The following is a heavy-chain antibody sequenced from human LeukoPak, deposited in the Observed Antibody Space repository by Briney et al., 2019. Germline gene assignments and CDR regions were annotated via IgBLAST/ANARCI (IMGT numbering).Heavy chain of an antibody. CDR2: ISGNGGAT. CDR3: AKATTAIVVDNFFDY. D-gene: IGHD3-22*01. Sequence: PGGSLRLSCAASGFTFTSYAMSWVRQAPGKGLEWVSAISGNGGATYYADSVKGRFTISRDNSKNTLHLQMNSLRAEDTAPYYCAKATTAIVVDNFFDYWGQGTLVSVSS. J-gene: IGHJ4*02. V-gene: IGHV3-23*01. CDR1: GFTFTSYA.